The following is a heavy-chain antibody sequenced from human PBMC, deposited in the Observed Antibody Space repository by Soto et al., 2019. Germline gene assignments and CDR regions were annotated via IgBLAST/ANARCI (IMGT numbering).Heavy chain of an antibody. V-gene: IGHV3-21*01. CDR3: ARADGGLWFGELSSYYYYGMDV. Sequence: PGGSLRLSCAASGFTFTSYSMNWVRQAPGKGLEWVSSISSSSSYIYYADSVKGRFTIARDNAKNSLYLQMNSLGAEDTSVYYCARADGGLWFGELSSYYYYGMDVWGQGTTVTVSS. J-gene: IGHJ6*02. CDR2: ISSSSSYI. CDR1: GFTFTSYS. D-gene: IGHD3-10*01.